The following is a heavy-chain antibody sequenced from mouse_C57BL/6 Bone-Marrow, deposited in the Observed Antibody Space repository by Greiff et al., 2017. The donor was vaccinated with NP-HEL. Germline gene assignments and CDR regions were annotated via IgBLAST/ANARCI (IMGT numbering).Heavy chain of an antibody. D-gene: IGHD1-1*01. Sequence: EVKLVESGGGLVQPGGSLKLSCAASGFTFSDYYMYWVRQTPEKRLEWVAYISNGGGSTYYPDTVKGRFTISRDNAKNTLYLQMSRLKSEDTAMYYCARPGGITTVVPFAYWGKGTLVTVSA. V-gene: IGHV5-12*01. CDR1: GFTFSDYY. CDR3: ARPGGITTVVPFAY. CDR2: ISNGGGST. J-gene: IGHJ3*01.